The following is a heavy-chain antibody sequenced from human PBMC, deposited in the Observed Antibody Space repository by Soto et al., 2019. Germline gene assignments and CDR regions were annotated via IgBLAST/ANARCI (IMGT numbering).Heavy chain of an antibody. V-gene: IGHV3-30*18. CDR2: ISFDENSK. Sequence: QVQLVESGGGVVQPGRSLRLSCVASGYTFSSYAVHWVRQAPGKGLEWVAVISFDENSKSYADFAKGRFTVSRDDSKNTLYLQMNSLKIEDTAVYYCAKDTSGPNGDIYYGLDAWGQGTTVTVS. CDR1: GYTFSSYA. J-gene: IGHJ6*02. D-gene: IGHD4-17*01. CDR3: AKDTSGPNGDIYYGLDA.